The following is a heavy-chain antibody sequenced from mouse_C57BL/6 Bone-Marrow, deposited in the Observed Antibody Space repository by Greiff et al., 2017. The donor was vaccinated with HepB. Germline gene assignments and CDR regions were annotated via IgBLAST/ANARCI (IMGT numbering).Heavy chain of an antibody. CDR1: GYTFTSYW. J-gene: IGHJ1*03. D-gene: IGHD1-1*01. V-gene: IGHV1-72*01. Sequence: QVQLQQPGAELVKPGASEKLSCKASGYTFTSYWMHWVKQRPGRGLEWIGRIDPNSGGTKYNEKFKSKATLTVDKPSSTAYMQLSSLTSEDSAVYYCAREYYYGSSYWYFDVWGTGTTVTVSS. CDR3: AREYYYGSSYWYFDV. CDR2: IDPNSGGT.